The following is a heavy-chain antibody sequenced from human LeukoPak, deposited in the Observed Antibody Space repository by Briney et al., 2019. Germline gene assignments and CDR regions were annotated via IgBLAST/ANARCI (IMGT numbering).Heavy chain of an antibody. J-gene: IGHJ4*02. CDR2: ISGSGGGT. Sequence: PGGSLRLSCAASGFTFSSYAMCWVRQAPGKGLEWVSAISGSGGGTYYANSVKGRFTISRDNSRDTLYLQMNNLRAEDTALYFCAKTADYYGSGSSSYIDCWGQGTLVSVSS. D-gene: IGHD3-10*01. CDR1: GFTFSSYA. CDR3: AKTADYYGSGSSSYIDC. V-gene: IGHV3-23*01.